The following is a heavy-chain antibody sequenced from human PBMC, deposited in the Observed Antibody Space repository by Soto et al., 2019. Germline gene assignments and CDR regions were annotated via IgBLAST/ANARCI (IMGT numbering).Heavy chain of an antibody. CDR2: VYPSDSDV. V-gene: IGHV5-51*01. J-gene: IGHJ4*02. D-gene: IGHD3-16*01. CDR3: TKGATSPFDS. CDR1: GYRFTSSW. Sequence: PGEALKSSCQGSGYRFTSSWIGWVRQMPGKGLEWLGNVYPSDSDVRYSPSFEGRVTISADNSINTAYLHLLNLKASDTAIYYCTKGATSPFDSCGQGTRVTVSS.